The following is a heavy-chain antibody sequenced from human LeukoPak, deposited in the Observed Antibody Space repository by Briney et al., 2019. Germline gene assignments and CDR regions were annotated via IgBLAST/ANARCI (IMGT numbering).Heavy chain of an antibody. D-gene: IGHD3-9*01. J-gene: IGHJ4*02. CDR1: GGSISSGNW. V-gene: IGHV4-4*02. Sequence: SGTLSLTCAVSGGSISSGNWWSWVRQPPEKGLEWIGEIAYTGSTKYNPSLKSRVTISVDTSKNQFSLKLSSVTAADTAVYYCAKDNDWHLGYWGQGTLVTVSS. CDR3: AKDNDWHLGY. CDR2: IAYTGST.